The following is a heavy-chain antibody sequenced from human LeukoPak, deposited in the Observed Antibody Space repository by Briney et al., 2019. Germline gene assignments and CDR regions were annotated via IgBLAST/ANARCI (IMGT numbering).Heavy chain of an antibody. CDR3: ARDPLLTGYIGV. CDR2: IYHSGST. D-gene: IGHD3-9*01. Sequence: SETLSLTCTVSGYSISSGYYWGWIRQPPGKGREWIGSIYHSGSTYYNPSLKSRVTISVDTSKNQFSLKLSSVTAADTAVYYCARDPLLTGYIGVWGHGTLVTVSP. CDR1: GYSISSGYY. V-gene: IGHV4-38-2*02. J-gene: IGHJ4*01.